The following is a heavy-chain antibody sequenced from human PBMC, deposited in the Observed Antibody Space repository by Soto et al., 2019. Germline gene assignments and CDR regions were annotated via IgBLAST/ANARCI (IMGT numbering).Heavy chain of an antibody. J-gene: IGHJ4*02. V-gene: IGHV1-3*01. CDR2: INAGNGNT. Sequence: ASVKVSCKASGYTFTSYAMHWVRQAPGQRLEWMGWINAGNGNTKYSQKFQGRVTITRDTSASTAYMELSSLRSEDTAVYYCARGTSLLDTATPIDYWGQGTLVTVSS. CDR1: GYTFTSYA. D-gene: IGHD5-18*01. CDR3: ARGTSLLDTATPIDY.